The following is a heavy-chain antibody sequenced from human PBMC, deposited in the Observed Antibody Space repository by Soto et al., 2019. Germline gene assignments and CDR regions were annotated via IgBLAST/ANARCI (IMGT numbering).Heavy chain of an antibody. D-gene: IGHD1-1*01. CDR3: ARRYKSAGWLEP. CDR1: GYSFATYA. Sequence: QVQLVQSGAEVKKPGTSVKVSCKASGYSFATYAIHWVRQAPGQGLERMGWINPATGNTEYSDKFQDRVTFTGDTSATTAYMELRGLRSEDTAVYYCARRYKSAGWLEPWGQGTLVTVSS. J-gene: IGHJ5*02. V-gene: IGHV1-3*01. CDR2: INPATGNT.